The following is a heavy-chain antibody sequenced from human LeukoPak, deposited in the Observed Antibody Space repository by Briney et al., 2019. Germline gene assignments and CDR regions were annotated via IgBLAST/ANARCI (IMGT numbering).Heavy chain of an antibody. Sequence: PGRSLRLSCAASGFTFDDYAMHWVRQAPGKGLEWVSGISWNSGSIGYADSVKGRFTISRDNAKNSPYLQMNSLRAEDTALYYCAKAGEAFDIWGQGTMVTVSS. CDR3: AKAGEAFDI. CDR2: ISWNSGSI. D-gene: IGHD3-16*01. V-gene: IGHV3-9*01. CDR1: GFTFDDYA. J-gene: IGHJ3*02.